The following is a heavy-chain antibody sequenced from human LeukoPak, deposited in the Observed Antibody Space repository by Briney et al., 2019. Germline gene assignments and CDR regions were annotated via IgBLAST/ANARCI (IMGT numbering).Heavy chain of an antibody. CDR1: GFTFSSYA. CDR2: IYRGGST. CDR3: ASIRGGQILTVWFGESLYGMDV. Sequence: GGSLRLSCAASGFTFSSYAMSWVRQAPGKGLEWVSVIYRGGSTYYADSVKVRSIMSRDNSKTPLYLQINSLRAEGTAVYYCASIRGGQILTVWFGESLYGMDVWGQGNTVTVSS. V-gene: IGHV3-66*01. D-gene: IGHD3-10*01. J-gene: IGHJ6*02.